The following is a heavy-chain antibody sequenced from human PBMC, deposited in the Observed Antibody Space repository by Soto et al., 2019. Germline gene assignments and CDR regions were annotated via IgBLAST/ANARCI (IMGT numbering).Heavy chain of an antibody. CDR2: IYHRGST. D-gene: IGHD2-21*01. V-gene: IGHV4-31*03. J-gene: IGHJ1*01. CDR3: ARDYMAVMD. Sequence: SETLSLTCTVSGASITSGSYYWSWIRQHPGKGLEWIGYIYHRGSTYYNPSLKSRVTISIDTSKNQFSLRLTSVTAADTAVYYCARDYMAVMDWGQGTLATVSS. CDR1: GASITSGSYY.